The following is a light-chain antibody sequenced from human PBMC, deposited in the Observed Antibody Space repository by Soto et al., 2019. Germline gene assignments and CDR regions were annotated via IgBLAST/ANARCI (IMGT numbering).Light chain of an antibody. CDR3: CSYAGSSSWV. J-gene: IGLJ3*02. Sequence: QSVLTQPASVSGSPGQSITISCTGTSSDVGSYNLVSWYQQHPGKDPKLMIYEGSKRPSGVSNRFSGSKSGNTASLTISGLQAEDEAYYYCCSYAGSSSWVFGGGTKLTVL. CDR1: SSDVGSYNL. CDR2: EGS. V-gene: IGLV2-23*01.